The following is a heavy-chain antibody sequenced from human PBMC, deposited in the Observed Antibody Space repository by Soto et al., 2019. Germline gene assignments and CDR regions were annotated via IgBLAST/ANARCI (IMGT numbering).Heavy chain of an antibody. CDR1: GGSISSSSYY. J-gene: IGHJ4*02. Sequence: PSETLSLTCTVSGGSISSSSYYWGWIRQPPGKGLEWIGSIYYSGSTYYNPSLKSRVTISVDTSKNQFSLKLSSVTAADTAVYYCARHGYYYSSESYSFDYWGQGTLVTVSS. CDR2: IYYSGST. CDR3: ARHGYYYSSESYSFDY. V-gene: IGHV4-39*01. D-gene: IGHD3-10*01.